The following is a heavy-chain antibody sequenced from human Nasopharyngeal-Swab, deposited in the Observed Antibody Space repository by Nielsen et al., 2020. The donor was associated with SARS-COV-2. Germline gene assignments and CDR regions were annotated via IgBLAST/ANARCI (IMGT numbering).Heavy chain of an antibody. V-gene: IGHV4-34*01. Sequence: WIHQPPGKGLEWIGEINHSGSTNYNPSLKSRVTISVDTSKNQFSLKLSSVTAADTAVYYCARGYGDYDYWGQGTLVTVSS. CDR2: INHSGST. CDR3: ARGYGDYDY. D-gene: IGHD4-17*01. J-gene: IGHJ4*02.